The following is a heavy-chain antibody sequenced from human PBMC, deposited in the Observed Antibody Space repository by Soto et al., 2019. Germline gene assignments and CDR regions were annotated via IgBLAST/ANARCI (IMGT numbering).Heavy chain of an antibody. J-gene: IGHJ6*02. CDR1: GGTFSSYA. V-gene: IGHV1-69*12. CDR2: IIPIFGTA. CDR3: ARPPIVATIVNYYYGMDV. Sequence: QVQLVQSGAEVKKPGSSVKVSCKASGGTFSSYAISWVRQAPGQGLEWMGGIIPIFGTADYAQKFQGRVTITADESTSTAYMELSSLRSEDTAVYYCARPPIVATIVNYYYGMDVWGQGTTVTVS. D-gene: IGHD5-12*01.